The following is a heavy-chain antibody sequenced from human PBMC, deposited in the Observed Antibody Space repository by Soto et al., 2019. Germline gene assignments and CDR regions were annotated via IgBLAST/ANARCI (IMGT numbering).Heavy chain of an antibody. CDR3: ARIPYSYGPLGEFDP. CDR1: GDSVSSNSAA. V-gene: IGHV6-1*01. D-gene: IGHD5-18*01. CDR2: TYCRSKWYN. J-gene: IGHJ5*02. Sequence: SQTLSLTCAISGDSVSSNSAAWNWIRQSPSRGLEWLGRTYCRSKWYNDYAVSVKSRITINPDTSKNQFSLQLNSVTPEDTAVYYCARIPYSYGPLGEFDPWGQGTLVTVSS.